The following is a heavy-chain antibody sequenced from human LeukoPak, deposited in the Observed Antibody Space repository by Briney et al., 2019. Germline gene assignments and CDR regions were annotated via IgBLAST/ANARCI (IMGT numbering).Heavy chain of an antibody. CDR2: LNHSGST. D-gene: IGHD2-21*02. CDR3: ARRVVVTANGMDV. V-gene: IGHV4-34*01. CDR1: GGSFSGYY. Sequence: SETLSLTCAVYGGSFSGYYWSWIRQPPGKGLEWIGELNHSGSTNYNPSLKSRVTISVDTSKNQFSLKLSSVTAADTAVYYCARRVVVTANGMDVWGQGTTVTVSS. J-gene: IGHJ6*02.